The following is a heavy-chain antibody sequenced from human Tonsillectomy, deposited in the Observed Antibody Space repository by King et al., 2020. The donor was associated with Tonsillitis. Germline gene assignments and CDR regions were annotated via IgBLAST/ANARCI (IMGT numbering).Heavy chain of an antibody. D-gene: IGHD2-8*01. J-gene: IGHJ5*02. V-gene: IGHV3-21*01. CDR3: ARSAMGDWFDP. CDR1: GFTFSNYN. CDR2: ISSTSSYK. Sequence: QLVQSGGGLVKPGGSLRLACAASGFTFSNYNMNWVRQAPGKGLEWVSSISSTSSYKYYADSVKGRFTISRDNARNSLFLQMTSLSGDDTALYYCARSAMGDWFDPWGQGTLVTVSS.